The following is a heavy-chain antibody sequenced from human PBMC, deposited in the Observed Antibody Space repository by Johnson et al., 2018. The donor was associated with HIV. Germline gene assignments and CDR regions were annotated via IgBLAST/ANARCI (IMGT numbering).Heavy chain of an antibody. V-gene: IGHV3-53*01. D-gene: IGHD3-10*01. CDR3: AFTSGSYYGPDAIDI. CDR2: IYSGGST. Sequence: VQLVESGGGLIQPGGSLRLSCAASGFTVSSNYMSWVRQAPGKGLEWVSVIYSGGSTYYADSVQGRFTISRDNFKSTMYLQMNSLRDEDTAVYYCAFTSGSYYGPDAIDIWGQGTMVTVSS. J-gene: IGHJ3*02. CDR1: GFTVSSNY.